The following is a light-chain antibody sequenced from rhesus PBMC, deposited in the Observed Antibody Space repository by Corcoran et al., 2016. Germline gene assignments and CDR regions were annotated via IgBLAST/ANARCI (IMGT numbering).Light chain of an antibody. V-gene: IGKV1-74*01. CDR1: ENVNNY. J-gene: IGKJ1*01. CDR3: QHNYGTPWT. Sequence: DIQMTQSPSSLSASVGDRVTITCRPSENVNNYLNCSQQKPGKAPKLLIYKASTLQSGVPSRFSGSGSGTDYTFTISSLQSEDVATYYCQHNYGTPWTFGQGTKGEIK. CDR2: KAS.